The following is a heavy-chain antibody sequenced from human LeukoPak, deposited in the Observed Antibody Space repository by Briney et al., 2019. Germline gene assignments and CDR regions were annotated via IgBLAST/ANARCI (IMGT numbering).Heavy chain of an antibody. CDR1: GGSFSGYY. D-gene: IGHD3-3*01. CDR2: INHSGST. J-gene: IGHJ5*02. CDR3: ARIQYDFWSRYTNWFDP. Sequence: PSETLSLTCAVYGGSFSGYYWSWIRQPPGKGLEWIGEINHSGSTNYNPSPKSRVTISVDTSKNQFSLKLSSVTAADTAVYYCARIQYDFWSRYTNWFDPWGQGTLVTVSS. V-gene: IGHV4-34*01.